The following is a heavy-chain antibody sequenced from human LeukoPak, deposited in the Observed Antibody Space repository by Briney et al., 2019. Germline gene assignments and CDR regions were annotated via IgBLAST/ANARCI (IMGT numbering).Heavy chain of an antibody. Sequence: PSETLSLTCTVSGGSFTIHYWSWIRQPPGKGLEWIGYISYIGSTNYNPSLKSRVTISIDTSKNEVSLMLTSVTAADTAVYYCASDSISMNAFDAWGQGTMVTVSS. D-gene: IGHD3-22*01. CDR3: ASDSISMNAFDA. V-gene: IGHV4-59*11. J-gene: IGHJ3*01. CDR2: ISYIGST. CDR1: GGSFTIHY.